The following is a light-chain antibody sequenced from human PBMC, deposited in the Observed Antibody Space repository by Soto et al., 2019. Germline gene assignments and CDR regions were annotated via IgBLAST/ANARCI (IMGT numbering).Light chain of an antibody. Sequence: QSALTQPASVSGSPGQSITISCTGTNSDVGGFNYVSWYQQHPGKAPKLMIYDVSARPSGVSNRFSGSKSGNTASLTISGLQAEDEADYYCSSYTSRSTQVFGTGTKVTVL. J-gene: IGLJ1*01. V-gene: IGLV2-14*03. CDR3: SSYTSRSTQV. CDR2: DVS. CDR1: NSDVGGFNY.